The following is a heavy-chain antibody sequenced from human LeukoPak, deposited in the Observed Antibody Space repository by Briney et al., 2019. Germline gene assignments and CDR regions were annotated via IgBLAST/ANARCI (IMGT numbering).Heavy chain of an antibody. J-gene: IGHJ5*01. CDR1: GYPFTKYD. CDR3: AKQGNFVGSGSYSGNWFDF. CDR2: MNPNNGNT. Sequence: RASLKGSCKAPGYPFTKYDINWVRHAAGQGLEWMGWMNPNNGNTGYAQKFQGRVTMTRDTSIDTAYMELGSLTSEDTAAYYCAKQGNFVGSGSYSGNWFDFWGQGNLVTVSS. V-gene: IGHV1-8*01. D-gene: IGHD3-10*01.